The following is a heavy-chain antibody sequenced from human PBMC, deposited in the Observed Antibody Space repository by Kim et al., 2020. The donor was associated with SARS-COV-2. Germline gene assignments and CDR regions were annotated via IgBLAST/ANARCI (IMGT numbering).Heavy chain of an antibody. J-gene: IGHJ4*02. CDR3: ARLGEYSSSWFDY. V-gene: IGHV4-39*01. D-gene: IGHD6-13*01. Sequence: SPPLKSRVTISVDTSKTQFSLKLSSVTAADTAVYYCARLGEYSSSWFDYWGQGTLVTVSS.